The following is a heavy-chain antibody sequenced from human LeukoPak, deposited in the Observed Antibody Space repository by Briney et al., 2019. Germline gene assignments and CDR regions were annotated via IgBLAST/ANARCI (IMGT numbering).Heavy chain of an antibody. J-gene: IGHJ5*02. CDR2: INGNGGST. V-gene: IGHV3-20*04. CDR3: ARGSQVNWFDP. CDR1: AFTFRNNA. Sequence: GRSLRPSCAASAFTFRNNAMHWVSQAPGKWLEWVSGINGNGGSTGYAGSVMGRFTISRDNAKNSPYLQMNSLRAEDTALYYCARGSQVNWFDPWGQGTLVTVSS.